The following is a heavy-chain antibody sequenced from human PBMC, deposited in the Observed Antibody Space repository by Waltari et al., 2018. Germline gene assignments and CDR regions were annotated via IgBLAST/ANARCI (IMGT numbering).Heavy chain of an antibody. CDR1: GFTFSSYA. CDR3: ANFYGGNTHLYYYGMDV. CDR2: ISGSGGST. V-gene: IGHV3-23*01. Sequence: EVQLLESGGGLVQPGGSLRLSCAASGFTFSSYAMSWVRQAPGKGLEWVSAISGSGGSTYYADSVKGRFTISRDNSKNTLCLQMNSLRAEDTAVYYCANFYGGNTHLYYYGMDVWGQGTTVTVSS. D-gene: IGHD4-17*01. J-gene: IGHJ6*02.